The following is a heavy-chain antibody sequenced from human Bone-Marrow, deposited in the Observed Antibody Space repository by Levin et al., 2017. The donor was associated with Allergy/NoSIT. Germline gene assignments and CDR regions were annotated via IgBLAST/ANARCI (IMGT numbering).Heavy chain of an antibody. V-gene: IGHV1-69*13. D-gene: IGHD2/OR15-2a*01. J-gene: IGHJ6*02. CDR1: GASFSGFA. Sequence: AASVKVSCRASGASFSGFAISWVRQAPGQGLEWLGGIVPVFGTPHYAHNFQGRITITADESTATSYMELSGLRFDDTAVYYCDFRSEYYDMDVWGQGTTITVSS. CDR2: IVPVFGTP. CDR3: DFRSEYYDMDV.